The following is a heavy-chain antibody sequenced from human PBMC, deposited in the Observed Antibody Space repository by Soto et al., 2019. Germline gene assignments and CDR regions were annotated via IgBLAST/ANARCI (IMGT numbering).Heavy chain of an antibody. CDR3: AVAAQCSSVDCTGAFDI. V-gene: IGHV3-15*01. J-gene: IGHJ3*02. CDR2: IKSKMDGKTT. Sequence: EVQLVESGGGVAKPGGSLRLSCEASGFSFTDVWMTWIRQAPGKGLEWVGRIKSKMDGKTTEYAAPVKGRYSISRDDSKNTLFPQMNGLKSEDTAVYYCAVAAQCSSVDCTGAFDIWGQGTMVTVSS. CDR1: GFSFTDVW. D-gene: IGHD2-2*01.